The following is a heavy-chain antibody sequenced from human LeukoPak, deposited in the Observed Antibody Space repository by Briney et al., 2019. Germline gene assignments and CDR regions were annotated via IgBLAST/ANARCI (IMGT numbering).Heavy chain of an antibody. V-gene: IGHV3-23*01. CDR2: ISGSGGST. CDR1: GFTFSSYA. J-gene: IGHJ4*02. Sequence: TGGSLRLSCAASGFTFSSYAMSWVRQAPGKGLEWVSAISGSGGSTYYADSVKGRFTISRDNSKNTLYLQMNSLRAEDTAVYYCAKEIGSGRYLHYFDYWGQGTLVTVSS. CDR3: AKEIGSGRYLHYFDY. D-gene: IGHD6-19*01.